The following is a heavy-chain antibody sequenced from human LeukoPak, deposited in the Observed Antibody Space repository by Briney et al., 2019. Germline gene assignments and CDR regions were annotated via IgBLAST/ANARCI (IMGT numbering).Heavy chain of an antibody. CDR1: GYTFTSYG. J-gene: IGHJ6*02. V-gene: IGHV1-18*01. CDR3: ARVTYYDFWSDLDYYYYGMDV. D-gene: IGHD3-3*01. Sequence: ASVKVSCKASGYTFTSYGISWVRQAPGQGLEWMGWISAYNGNTNYAQKLQGRVTMTTDTSTSTAYMELRSLRSDDTAVYYCARVTYYDFWSDLDYYYYGMDVWGQGTTITVSS. CDR2: ISAYNGNT.